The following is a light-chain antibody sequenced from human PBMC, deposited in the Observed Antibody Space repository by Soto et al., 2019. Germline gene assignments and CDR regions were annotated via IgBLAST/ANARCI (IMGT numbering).Light chain of an antibody. CDR1: GSDVGGYNY. V-gene: IGLV2-14*01. J-gene: IGLJ1*01. CDR2: EVS. Sequence: QSALTQPASVSGSPGQSITISCTGTGSDVGGYNYVSWYQQHPGKAPKLMIYEVSNRPSGVSNRFSGSKSGNTASLTISGLQAEDESDYYCSSYSSSSTSYVFGTGTKLTVL. CDR3: SSYSSSSTSYV.